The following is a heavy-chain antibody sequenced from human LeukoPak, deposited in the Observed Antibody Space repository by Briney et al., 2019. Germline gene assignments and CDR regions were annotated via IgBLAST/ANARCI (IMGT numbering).Heavy chain of an antibody. J-gene: IGHJ3*02. Sequence: GGSLTHSCAACGFTFSSYGMHWVGQAPGKGLAWVAFIRYDGSNKYYADSVKGRFTISRDNSKNTLYLQMNSLRAEDTAVYYCAKDRRYSSGCYVGEPYDAFDSWGQGTMVTVSS. CDR3: AKDRRYSSGCYVGEPYDAFDS. CDR2: IRYDGSNK. D-gene: IGHD6-19*01. CDR1: GFTFSSYG. V-gene: IGHV3-30*02.